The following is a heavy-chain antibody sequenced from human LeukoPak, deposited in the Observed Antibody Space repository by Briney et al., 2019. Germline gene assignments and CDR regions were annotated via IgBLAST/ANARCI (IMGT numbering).Heavy chain of an antibody. CDR2: IKQDGTQK. CDR3: ARDCGSDCSQAFDI. V-gene: IGHV3-7*05. Sequence: GGSLRLSCAASGFTFSNYLMSWVRQAPGKGLEWVAAIKQDGTQKYYVDSVEGRFTISRDNAKNSLYLQMNSLRVEDTAVYYCARDCGSDCSQAFDIWGQGRMVTVSS. J-gene: IGHJ3*02. D-gene: IGHD2-21*02. CDR1: GFTFSNYL.